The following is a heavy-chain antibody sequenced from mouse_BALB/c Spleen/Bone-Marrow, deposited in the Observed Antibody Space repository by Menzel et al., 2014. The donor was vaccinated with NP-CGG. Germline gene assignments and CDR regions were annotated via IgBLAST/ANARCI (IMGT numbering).Heavy chain of an antibody. J-gene: IGHJ3*01. CDR2: INPDSSTI. CDR1: GFDFSRYW. Sequence: EVKLLESGGGLVQPGGSLKLSCAASGFDFSRYWMSWVRQAPGKGLEWIGEINPDSSTINYTPSLKDKSIISRDNAENTLYLQMSKVGSEDTALYYCGSLLFSGFFAFWGQGTLVTVSA. CDR3: GSLLFSGFFAF. D-gene: IGHD1-2*01. V-gene: IGHV4-1*02.